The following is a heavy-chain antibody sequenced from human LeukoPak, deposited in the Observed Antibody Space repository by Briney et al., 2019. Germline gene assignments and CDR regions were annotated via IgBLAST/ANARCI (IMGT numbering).Heavy chain of an antibody. D-gene: IGHD3-3*01. V-gene: IGHV1-18*01. Sequence: GSVKVSCKASGYTFNSYVISWVRQAPGQGLEWMGWINTYNGNTNYAQKLQGRVTMTTDTSTSTAYMELRSLRSDDRAMYYCARTRAGDFWSGYYGIDYWGQGTLVTVSS. CDR2: INTYNGNT. CDR1: GYTFNSYV. CDR3: ARTRAGDFWSGYYGIDY. J-gene: IGHJ4*02.